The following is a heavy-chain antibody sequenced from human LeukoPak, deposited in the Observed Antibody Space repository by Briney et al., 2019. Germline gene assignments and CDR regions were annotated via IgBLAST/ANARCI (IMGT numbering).Heavy chain of an antibody. CDR3: ARGRSSHGSGSSLGGAFDI. D-gene: IGHD3-10*01. Sequence: SETLSLTCTVSGGSISSGGYYWGWIPQHPGQGLEWIGYIYYSGSTYYYPTLKSRVTLSVDTSTTHFSLELRSVPAADTAVYYCARGRSSHGSGSSLGGAFDIWGQGTMVTVSS. J-gene: IGHJ3*02. CDR2: IYYSGST. CDR1: GGSISSGGYY. V-gene: IGHV4-31*03.